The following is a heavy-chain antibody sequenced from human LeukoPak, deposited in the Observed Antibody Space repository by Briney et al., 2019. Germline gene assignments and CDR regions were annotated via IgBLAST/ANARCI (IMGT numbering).Heavy chain of an antibody. CDR2: INPNSGDT. CDR3: AKDFSYGDYSDY. J-gene: IGHJ4*02. CDR1: GYTFTGYY. D-gene: IGHD4-17*01. V-gene: IGHV1-2*06. Sequence: ASVKVSCKASGYTFTGYYIYWVRQAPGQGLEWMGRINPNSGDTNYAQKFQGRVTMTRDASISTAYMELSRLRSDDTAVYYCAKDFSYGDYSDYWGQGTLVTVSS.